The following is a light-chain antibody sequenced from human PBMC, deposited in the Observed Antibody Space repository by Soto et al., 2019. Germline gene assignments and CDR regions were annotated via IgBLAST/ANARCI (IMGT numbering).Light chain of an antibody. CDR3: QQYNNWPPIA. J-gene: IGKJ5*01. Sequence: TQSPSFLSMSPGETATLSCRGSRSVSFYVAWDPQKPGQAPRLLIHGASTRATGIPARFSRSGSGTEFALTISSLQSEDFAVYYCQQYNNWPPIAFGQGTRLEIK. CDR1: RSVSFY. CDR2: GAS. V-gene: IGKV3-15*01.